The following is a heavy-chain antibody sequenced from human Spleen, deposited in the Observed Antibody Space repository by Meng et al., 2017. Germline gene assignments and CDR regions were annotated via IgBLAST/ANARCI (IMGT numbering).Heavy chain of an antibody. D-gene: IGHD4-11*01. CDR1: GGSFSDYY. V-gene: IGHV4-34*01. CDR3: ARGPTTMAHDFDY. J-gene: IGHJ4*02. CDR2: INHSGST. Sequence: LLQGGEGMLRPSETWSLTCVVSGGSFSDYYWSWIRQPPGKGLEWIGEINHSGSTNYNPSLESRATISVDTSQNNLSLKLSSVTAADSAVYYCARGPTTMAHDFDYWGQGTLVTVSS.